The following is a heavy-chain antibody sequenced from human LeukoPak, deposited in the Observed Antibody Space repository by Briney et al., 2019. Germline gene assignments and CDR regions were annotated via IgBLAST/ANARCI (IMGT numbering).Heavy chain of an antibody. D-gene: IGHD2-15*01. J-gene: IGHJ4*02. CDR2: ISSGGSYI. CDR3: ARGPPLYCPSSSCLAGAD. Sequence: PGGSLRLSCAASGFTFSDYAMNWVRQAPGKGLEWVSSISSGGSYISYADSVKGRFTVSRDNAKDSLFLQMRSLRDEDTAVYYCARGPPLYCPSSSCLAGADWGQEPLVSVSS. CDR1: GFTFSDYA. V-gene: IGHV3-21*01.